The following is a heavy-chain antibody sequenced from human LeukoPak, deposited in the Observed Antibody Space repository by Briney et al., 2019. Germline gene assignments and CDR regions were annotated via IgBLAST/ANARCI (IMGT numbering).Heavy chain of an antibody. Sequence: GGSLRLSCAAPGFTFSSYAMSWVRQAPGKGLEWVSAISGSGGSTYYADSVRGRFTISRDNSKNTLYLQMNSLRAEDTAVYYCAKPQYYDILTGYDPWGQGTLVTVSS. D-gene: IGHD3-9*01. CDR1: GFTFSSYA. V-gene: IGHV3-23*01. CDR3: AKPQYYDILTGYDP. CDR2: ISGSGGST. J-gene: IGHJ5*02.